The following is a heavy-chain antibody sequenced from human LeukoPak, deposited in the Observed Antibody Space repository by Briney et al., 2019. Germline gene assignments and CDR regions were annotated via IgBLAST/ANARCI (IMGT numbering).Heavy chain of an antibody. V-gene: IGHV3-48*03. Sequence: GGSLRLSCAASGFTFSNYEMNWVRQAPGKGLEWVSYISSSGNTKYYADSVKGQFTISRDNARNSLYLQMNSLRAEDTAVYYCARGSPYFDYWGQGTLVTVSS. J-gene: IGHJ4*02. CDR2: ISSSGNTK. CDR1: GFTFSNYE. CDR3: ARGSPYFDY.